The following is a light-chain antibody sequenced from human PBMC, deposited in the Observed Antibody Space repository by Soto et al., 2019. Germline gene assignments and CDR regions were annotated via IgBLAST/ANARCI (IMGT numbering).Light chain of an antibody. CDR1: SSDVGGYNY. CDR2: DVS. CDR3: CSYAGSYTLV. V-gene: IGLV2-11*01. J-gene: IGLJ3*02. Sequence: QSVLTQPRSVSGSPGQSVTVSCTGTSSDVGGYNYVSWYQQHPGKVPKLMIYDVSKRPSGVPDRFSGSKSGNMASLTISGLQAEDEADYYCCSYAGSYTLVFGGGTKLTVL.